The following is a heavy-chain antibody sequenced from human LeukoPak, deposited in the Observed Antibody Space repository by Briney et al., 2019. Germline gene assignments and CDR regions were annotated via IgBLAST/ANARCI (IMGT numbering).Heavy chain of an antibody. CDR1: GNSFTGYW. CDR3: ARVDSGNYLGAFDI. Sequence: GESLKISCKGSGNSFTGYWIGWVRQMPEKGLEWMGITFPRDSDTRYSPSFQGQVTISADKSITTAYLQWSSLKASDTAVYYCARVDSGNYLGAFDIWGQGTMVTVSS. D-gene: IGHD1-26*01. V-gene: IGHV5-51*01. J-gene: IGHJ3*02. CDR2: TFPRDSDT.